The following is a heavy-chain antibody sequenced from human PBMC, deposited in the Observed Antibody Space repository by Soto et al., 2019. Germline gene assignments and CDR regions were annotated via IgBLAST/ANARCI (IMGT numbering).Heavy chain of an antibody. D-gene: IGHD6-6*01. Sequence: GESLKISCQVSGYTFTIYWIGWVRQMPGKGLEWMGIIYPSDSDTRYSPSFQGQVTISADQSINTAYLQWDSLKASDTAIYYCARHGDIATRRSANDYWGQGALVTVSS. CDR1: GYTFTIYW. J-gene: IGHJ4*02. CDR3: ARHGDIATRRSANDY. CDR2: IYPSDSDT. V-gene: IGHV5-51*01.